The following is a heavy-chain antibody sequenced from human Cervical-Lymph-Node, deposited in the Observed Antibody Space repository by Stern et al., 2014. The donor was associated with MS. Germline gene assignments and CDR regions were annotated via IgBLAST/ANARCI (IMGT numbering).Heavy chain of an antibody. Sequence: QVQLEESGGGVVQPGRSLRLSCAASGFTFSSNAMNWVRQAPGKGLEWVAVISDDGSNKYYADSVKGRFTVSRDNSKTTLYLQMNSLRTEDAAVYYCARGSVAVAGTGGFDYWGQGTLVTVS. D-gene: IGHD6-19*01. CDR3: ARGSVAVAGTGGFDY. CDR1: GFTFSSNA. V-gene: IGHV3-30*04. CDR2: ISDDGSNK. J-gene: IGHJ4*02.